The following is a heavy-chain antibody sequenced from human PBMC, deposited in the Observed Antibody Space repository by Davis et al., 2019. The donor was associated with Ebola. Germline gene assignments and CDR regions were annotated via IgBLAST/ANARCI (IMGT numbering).Heavy chain of an antibody. CDR2: IYYSGST. CDR3: ARVTSYYYYMDV. J-gene: IGHJ6*03. CDR1: GGSISSGGYY. V-gene: IGHV4-31*03. Sequence: PSETLSLTCTVSGGSISSGGYYWGWIRQHPGKGLEWIGYIYYSGSTYYNPSLKSRVTISVDTSKNQFSLKLSSVTAADTAVYYCARVTSYYYYMDVWGKGTTVTVSS.